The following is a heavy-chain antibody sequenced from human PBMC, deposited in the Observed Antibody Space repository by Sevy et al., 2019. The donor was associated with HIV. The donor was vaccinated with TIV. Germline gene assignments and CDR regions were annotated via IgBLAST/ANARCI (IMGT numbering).Heavy chain of an antibody. CDR3: AKGNSGSFDY. V-gene: IGHV3-7*01. J-gene: IGHJ4*02. D-gene: IGHD3-22*01. CDR1: GFSFSTYW. Sequence: GGSLRLSCAASGFSFSTYWMHWVRQAPGKVLEWVANIKQDESEKYYVASVKGRFTISRDNAKNSVYLEMNSLRPEDTASYYCAKGNSGSFDYWGQGTLVTVSS. CDR2: IKQDESEK.